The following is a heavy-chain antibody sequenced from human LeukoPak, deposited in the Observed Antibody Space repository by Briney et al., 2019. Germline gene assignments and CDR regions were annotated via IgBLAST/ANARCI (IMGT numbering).Heavy chain of an antibody. CDR1: GYTFTGYY. V-gene: IGHV1-2*02. CDR2: INPNNGGT. Sequence: ASVKVSCKASGYTFTGYYMHWVRQAPGQGLEWMGWINPNNGGTNYAQKFQGRVTMTRDTSISTAYMELSRLRSYDTAVYYCARGIVVVVAATYAFDIWGQGTMVTVSS. J-gene: IGHJ3*02. CDR3: ARGIVVVVAATYAFDI. D-gene: IGHD2-15*01.